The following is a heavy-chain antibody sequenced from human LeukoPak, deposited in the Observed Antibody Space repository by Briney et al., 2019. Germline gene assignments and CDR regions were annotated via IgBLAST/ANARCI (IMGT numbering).Heavy chain of an antibody. CDR3: ATSTKVVRPDSWDS. CDR2: ISHSGST. V-gene: IGHV4-38-2*02. D-gene: IGHD4-11*01. CDR1: GYSISSGYY. Sequence: SETLSLTCTVSGYSISSGYYWGWIRQPPGKGLEWIGSISHSGSTNYNPSLKSRVTMTIDTSKREVSLKLTSVTAADTSIYFCATSTKVVRPDSWDSWGQGTLVSVSS. J-gene: IGHJ4*02.